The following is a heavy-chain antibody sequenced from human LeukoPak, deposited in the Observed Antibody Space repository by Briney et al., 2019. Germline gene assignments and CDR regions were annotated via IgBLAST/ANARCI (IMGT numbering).Heavy chain of an antibody. D-gene: IGHD3-9*01. CDR1: GYTFTSYD. CDR3: ASQDDILTGYSS. V-gene: IGHV1-8*01. Sequence: ASVKVSCKASGYTFTSYDINWVRQATGQGLEWMGWMNPNSGNTGYAQKFQGRVTMTRNTSISTAYMELSSLRPEDTAVYYCASQDDILTGYSSWGQGTLVTVSS. CDR2: MNPNSGNT. J-gene: IGHJ5*02.